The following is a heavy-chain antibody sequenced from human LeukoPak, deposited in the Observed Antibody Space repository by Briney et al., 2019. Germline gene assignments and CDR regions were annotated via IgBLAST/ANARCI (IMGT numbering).Heavy chain of an antibody. Sequence: GESLKISCAASGFTFSTYAMSWVRQAPGKGLEWVSLISGSGGGTYYANSVKGRFTISRDNSKNTLYLQMDSLRTEDTAVYYCAKERATTTTFDYWGQGTLITVSS. D-gene: IGHD1-26*01. V-gene: IGHV3-23*01. CDR1: GFTFSTYA. J-gene: IGHJ4*02. CDR3: AKERATTTTFDY. CDR2: ISGSGGGT.